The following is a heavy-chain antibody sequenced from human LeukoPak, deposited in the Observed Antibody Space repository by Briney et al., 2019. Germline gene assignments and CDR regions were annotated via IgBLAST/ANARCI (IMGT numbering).Heavy chain of an antibody. Sequence: SVKVSCKASGGTFSSYAISWVRQAPGQGLEWMGGIIPIFGTANYAQKFQGRATITADESTSTAYMELSSLRSEDTAVYYCAGELLGYCSSTSCYASVALDPWGQGTLVTVSS. J-gene: IGHJ5*02. CDR3: AGELLGYCSSTSCYASVALDP. D-gene: IGHD2-2*01. V-gene: IGHV1-69*13. CDR1: GGTFSSYA. CDR2: IIPIFGTA.